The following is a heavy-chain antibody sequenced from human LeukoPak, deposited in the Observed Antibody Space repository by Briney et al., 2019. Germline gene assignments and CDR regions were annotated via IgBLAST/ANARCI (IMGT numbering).Heavy chain of an antibody. D-gene: IGHD3-22*01. J-gene: IGHJ4*02. V-gene: IGHV4-39*07. CDR2: IYHSGST. CDR3: ARDYRMTMLVD. CDR1: GGSISSSSYY. Sequence: SETLSLTCTVSGGSISSSSYYWGWIRQPPGKGLDWIGSIYHSGSTYYNPSLKSRVSISVDTSKNHFSLDLSSVTAADSAIYYCARDYRMTMLVDWGQGTLVTVSS.